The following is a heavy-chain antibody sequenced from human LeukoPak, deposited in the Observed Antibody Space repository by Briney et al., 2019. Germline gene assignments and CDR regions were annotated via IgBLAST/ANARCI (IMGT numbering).Heavy chain of an antibody. CDR2: ISSSGSTI. J-gene: IGHJ6*02. V-gene: IGHV3-11*01. CDR1: GFTFSDYY. D-gene: IGHD2-2*02. Sequence: PGGSLRPSCAASGFTFSDYYMSWIRQAPGKGLEWVSYISSSGSTIYYADSVKGRFTISRDNAKNSLYLQMNSLRAEDTAVYYCARDVVVVPAAISEYYYYGMDVWGQGTTVTVSS. CDR3: ARDVVVVPAAISEYYYYGMDV.